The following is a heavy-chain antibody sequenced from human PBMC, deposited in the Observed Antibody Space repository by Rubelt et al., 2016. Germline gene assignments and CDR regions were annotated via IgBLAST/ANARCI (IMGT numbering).Heavy chain of an antibody. CDR1: GYTFTSYG. D-gene: IGHD3-10*01. Sequence: QVQLVQSGAEVKKPGASVKVSCKASGYTFTSYGISWVRQAPGQGLEWMGWISAYNGNTNYAQKLQGSVTMTTDTSTSTAYMELRSLISDDTAVYYCARDPLPVRGVIMTPTHWGQGTLVTVSS. CDR3: ARDPLPVRGVIMTPTH. J-gene: IGHJ4*02. CDR2: ISAYNGNT. V-gene: IGHV1-18*01.